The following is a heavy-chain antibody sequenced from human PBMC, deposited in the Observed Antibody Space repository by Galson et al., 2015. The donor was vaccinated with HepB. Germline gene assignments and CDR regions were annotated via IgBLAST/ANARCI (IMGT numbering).Heavy chain of an antibody. CDR1: GFTFSNYA. CDR3: ARDLGGGNYSPGIY. Sequence: SLRLSCAASGFTFSNYAMHWVRQTPGKGLEWVAAISSYGSDQYYADSVKGRFTISRDNSKNTLFLQMNSLRAEDTAVYYCARDLGGGNYSPGIYWGQGTLVTVSS. CDR2: ISSYGSDQ. V-gene: IGHV3-30-3*01. D-gene: IGHD1-26*01. J-gene: IGHJ4*02.